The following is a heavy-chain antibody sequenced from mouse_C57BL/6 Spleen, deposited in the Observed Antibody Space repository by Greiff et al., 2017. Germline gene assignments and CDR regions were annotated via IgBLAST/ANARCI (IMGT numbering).Heavy chain of an antibody. CDR3: ARGYYDDDGGPFDY. CDR2: IRDGGSYT. Sequence: EVKLMESGGGLVKPGGSLKISCAASGFTFSSYAMSWVRQTPEKRLEWVATIRDGGSYTYYPDNVKGRFTISRDNAKNNLYLQMSHLKSEDTAMYYCARGYYDDDGGPFDYWGQGTTLTVSS. V-gene: IGHV5-4*03. CDR1: GFTFSSYA. D-gene: IGHD2-4*01. J-gene: IGHJ2*01.